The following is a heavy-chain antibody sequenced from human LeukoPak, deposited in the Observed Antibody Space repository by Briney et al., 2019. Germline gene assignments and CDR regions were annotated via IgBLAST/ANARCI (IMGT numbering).Heavy chain of an antibody. CDR3: AKKGRTYTDYGGYYDYMDV. CDR1: GGSISSDY. V-gene: IGHV4-59*08. J-gene: IGHJ6*03. CDR2: IHHSGST. Sequence: SETLSLTCTVSGGSISSDYWTWIRQPPGKGLEWIGYIHHSGSTKYNPSLKSRVTISVDTPKSHFSLNLRSVTAADTAVYYCAKKGRTYTDYGGYYDYMDVWGKGTTVTVS. D-gene: IGHD4-17*01.